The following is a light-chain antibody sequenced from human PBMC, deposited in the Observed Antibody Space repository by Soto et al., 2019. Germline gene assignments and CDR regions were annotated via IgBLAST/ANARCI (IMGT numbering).Light chain of an antibody. J-gene: IGKJ4*01. CDR3: QHYFRAPLT. V-gene: IGKV4-1*01. Sequence: DIVMTQSPDSLAVSLGERATINCKSSQNVLYSSNNKNYLVWYQHKPGQPPKLLIYWASTRASGFPDRFSGRGSGTDFPPTFNSRRVEDVPVIYCQHYFRAPLTSGEGTRWRSN. CDR2: WAS. CDR1: QNVLYSSNNKNY.